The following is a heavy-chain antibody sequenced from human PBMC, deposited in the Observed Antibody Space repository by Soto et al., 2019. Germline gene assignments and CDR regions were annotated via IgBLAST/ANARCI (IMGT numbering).Heavy chain of an antibody. J-gene: IGHJ4*02. CDR2: ITGDGAIT. V-gene: IGHV3-74*01. CDR3: ATLNSFGSDY. Sequence: GGSLRLSCVASGFSFSRFWMHWVRRVPGKGLVWVSRITGDGAITAYADSVRGRFTISRDNAKSTVYLQMDSLRAEDTAVYYCATLNSFGSDYWGQGTPVTVSS. CDR1: GFSFSRFW. D-gene: IGHD5-18*01.